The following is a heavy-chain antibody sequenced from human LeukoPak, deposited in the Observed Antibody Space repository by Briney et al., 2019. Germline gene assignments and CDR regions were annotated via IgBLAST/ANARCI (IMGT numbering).Heavy chain of an antibody. D-gene: IGHD3-22*01. Sequence: SETLSLTCTVSGGSISSYYWSWIRQPPGKGLEWIGYIYYSGSTNYNPSLKSRVTISVDTSKNQFSLKLSSVTAADTAVYYCARDPGYYDSSAEDHYYYGMDVWGQGTTVTVSS. V-gene: IGHV4-59*01. CDR1: GGSISSYY. CDR3: ARDPGYYDSSAEDHYYYGMDV. J-gene: IGHJ6*02. CDR2: IYYSGST.